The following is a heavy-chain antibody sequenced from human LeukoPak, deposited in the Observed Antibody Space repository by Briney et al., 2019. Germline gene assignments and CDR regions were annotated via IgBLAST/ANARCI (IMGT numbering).Heavy chain of an antibody. D-gene: IGHD1-26*01. Sequence: PSETLSLTCTVSGGSISSDRYSWSWIRQPAGKGLEWIGRIYTSGSTKYNPSLKSRVTISLDTSKNQFSLNLYSVTAADTAVYYCARSLGLETLDYWGQGTLVTVSS. CDR1: GGSISSDRYS. J-gene: IGHJ4*02. CDR2: IYTSGST. V-gene: IGHV4-61*02. CDR3: ARSLGLETLDY.